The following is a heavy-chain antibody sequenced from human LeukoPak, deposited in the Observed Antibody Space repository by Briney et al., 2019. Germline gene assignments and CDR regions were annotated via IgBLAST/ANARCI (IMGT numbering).Heavy chain of an antibody. J-gene: IGHJ5*02. V-gene: IGHV4-59*11. Sequence: PSETLSLTCTVSGGSISSHYWSWIRQPPRKGLEWIGYIYYSGSTNYNPSLKSRVTISVDTSKNQFSLKLSSVTAADTAVYYCAGGGGGFDPWGQGTLVTVSS. CDR2: IYYSGST. D-gene: IGHD3-16*01. CDR3: AGGGGGFDP. CDR1: GGSISSHY.